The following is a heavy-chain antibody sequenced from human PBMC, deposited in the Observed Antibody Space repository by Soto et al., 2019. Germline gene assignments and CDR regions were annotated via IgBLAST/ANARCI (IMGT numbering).Heavy chain of an antibody. CDR3: ARTIVVVPAAMRWFDP. D-gene: IGHD2-2*01. CDR1: GGSISSYY. CDR2: IYYSGST. J-gene: IGHJ5*02. V-gene: IGHV4-59*01. Sequence: SETLSLTCTVSGGSISSYYWSWIRQPPGKGLEWIGYIYYSGSTNYNPSLKSRVTISVDTSKNQFSLKLSSVTAADTAVYYCARTIVVVPAAMRWFDPWGQGTLVPVSS.